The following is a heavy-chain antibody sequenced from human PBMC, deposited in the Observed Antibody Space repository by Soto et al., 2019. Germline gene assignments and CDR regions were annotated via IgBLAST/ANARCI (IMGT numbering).Heavy chain of an antibody. Sequence: GESLKISCKVSGYSFTSYWIGWVRQMPGKGLEWMGIIYPGDSDTRYSPSFQGQVTISADKSISTAYLQWSSLKASDTAMYYCARPPFQYDFWSGYPNYFDYWGQGTLVTVSS. D-gene: IGHD3-3*01. V-gene: IGHV5-51*01. J-gene: IGHJ4*02. CDR3: ARPPFQYDFWSGYPNYFDY. CDR2: IYPGDSDT. CDR1: GYSFTSYW.